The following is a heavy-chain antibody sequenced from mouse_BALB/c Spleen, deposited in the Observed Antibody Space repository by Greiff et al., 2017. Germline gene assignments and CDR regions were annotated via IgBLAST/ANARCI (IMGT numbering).Heavy chain of an antibody. CDR1: GFTFSSFG. J-gene: IGHJ3*01. V-gene: IGHV5-17*02. CDR3: ARSLYGNSFAY. CDR2: ISSGSSTI. Sequence: EVQGVESGGGLVQPGGSRKLSCAASGFTFSSFGMHWVRQAPEKGLEWVAYISSGSSTIYYADTVKGRFTISRDNPKNTLFLQMTSLRSEDTAMYYCARSLYGNSFAYWGQGTLVTVSA. D-gene: IGHD2-1*01.